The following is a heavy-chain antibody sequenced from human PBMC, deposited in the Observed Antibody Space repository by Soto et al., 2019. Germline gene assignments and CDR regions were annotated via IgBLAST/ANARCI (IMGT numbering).Heavy chain of an antibody. CDR2: ISAHNGNT. J-gene: IGHJ4*02. D-gene: IGHD1-1*01. CDR1: GYGFTTYG. V-gene: IGHV1-18*01. CDR3: ARGRYGDY. Sequence: QVHLVQSGAEVKKPGASVKVSCKGSGYGFTTYGITWVRKAPGQGLEWMAWISAHNGNTNYAQKLQGRVTVTRDTSTSTAYMELRSLRSDDTAVYYCARGRYGDYWGQGALVTVSS.